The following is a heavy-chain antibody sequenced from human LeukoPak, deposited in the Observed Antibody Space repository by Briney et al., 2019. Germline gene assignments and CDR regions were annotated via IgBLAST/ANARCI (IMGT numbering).Heavy chain of an antibody. CDR1: GGSFSGYY. J-gene: IGHJ4*02. D-gene: IGHD6-19*01. CDR3: ARVLNTGYSSGWFDY. Sequence: SETLSLTCAVYGGSFSGYYWSWIRQPPGKGLEWIGEINHSGSTNYNPSLKSRVTISVDTSKNQFSLKLSSVTAADTAVYYCARVLNTGYSSGWFDYWGQGTLVTVSS. V-gene: IGHV4-34*01. CDR2: INHSGST.